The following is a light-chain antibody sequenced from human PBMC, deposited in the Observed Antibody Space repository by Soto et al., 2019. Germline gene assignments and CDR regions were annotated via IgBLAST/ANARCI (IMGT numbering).Light chain of an antibody. V-gene: IGKV3-20*01. CDR2: GAS. J-gene: IGKJ5*01. CDR1: QSVSSY. CDR3: QQYGTSPFT. Sequence: EIVLPQSQATLSLSPWERATLSCRASQSVSSYLAWYQQKPGQAPRLLISGASSRATGIPDRFSGSGSGTDFTLTISGLEPEDFAVYHCQQYGTSPFTFGQATRLEIK.